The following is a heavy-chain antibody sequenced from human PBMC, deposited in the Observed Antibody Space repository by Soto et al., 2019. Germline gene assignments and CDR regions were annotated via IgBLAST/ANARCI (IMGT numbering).Heavy chain of an antibody. D-gene: IGHD3-22*01. CDR3: ARLGGYYQALDS. J-gene: IGHJ4*02. CDR2: IYYAGST. V-gene: IGHV4-59*08. CDR1: GGSINNYY. Sequence: QVQLQESGPGLVKPSETLSLTCTVSGGSINNYYWSWIRQPPGKGLEFIGYIYYAGSTTYNPSLKGRVTISVDTSKNQFSLQLRSVTAADTAGYYCARLGGYYQALDSWGQGTRLTVSS.